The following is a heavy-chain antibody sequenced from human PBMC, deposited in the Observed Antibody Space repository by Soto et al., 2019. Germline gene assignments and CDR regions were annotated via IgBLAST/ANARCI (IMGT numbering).Heavy chain of an antibody. Sequence: QDQLVQSGAEVKKPGSSVKVSCKASGGTFSSHTFSWVRQAPGQGLEWMGRIIPALGTATYAQKFQGRVTITADESATTVYMELSSLRSEETAVYYCARADFGDYWYFDLWGRGTLVSVSS. CDR1: GGTFSSHT. D-gene: IGHD4-17*01. V-gene: IGHV1-69*08. CDR3: ARADFGDYWYFDL. CDR2: IIPALGTA. J-gene: IGHJ2*01.